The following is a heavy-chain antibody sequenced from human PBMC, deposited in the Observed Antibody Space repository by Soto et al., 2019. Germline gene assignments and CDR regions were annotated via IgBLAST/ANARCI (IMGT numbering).Heavy chain of an antibody. CDR3: AKWAGYCISTSCPYYYYYYGMDV. V-gene: IGHV3-23*01. D-gene: IGHD2-2*01. CDR2: ISGSGGST. Sequence: GGSLRLSCAASGFTFSSYAMSWVRQAPGKGLEWVSAISGSGGSTYYADSVKGRFTISRDNSKNTLYLQMNSLRAEDTAVYYCAKWAGYCISTSCPYYYYYYGMDVWGQGTTVTVSS. CDR1: GFTFSSYA. J-gene: IGHJ6*02.